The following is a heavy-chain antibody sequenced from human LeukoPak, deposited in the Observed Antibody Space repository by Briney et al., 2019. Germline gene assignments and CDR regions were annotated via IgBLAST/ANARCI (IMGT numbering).Heavy chain of an antibody. CDR2: ISWNSGSI. D-gene: IGHD3-10*01. J-gene: IGHJ4*02. CDR1: GFTFDDYA. V-gene: IGHV3-9*01. Sequence: GGSLRLSCAASGFTFDDYAMHWVRQAPGKGLEWVSGISWNSGSIGYADSVKGRFTISRDNAKNSLYLQMNSLRAEDTAVYYCAKISSVWFLNYWGQGTLVTVSS. CDR3: AKISSVWFLNY.